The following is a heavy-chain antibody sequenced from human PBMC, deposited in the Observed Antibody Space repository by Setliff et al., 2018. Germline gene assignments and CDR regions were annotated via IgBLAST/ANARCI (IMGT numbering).Heavy chain of an antibody. CDR2: IGTAGDT. CDR3: ARHTPGYYYMDV. CDR1: GFTFSSYD. Sequence: GSLRLSCAASGFTFSSYDMHWVRQATGKGLEWVSAIGTAGDTYYPGSVKGRFTISRENAKNSLYLQMNSLRAGDTAVYYCARHTPGYYYMDVWGKGTTVTVSS. D-gene: IGHD2-15*01. V-gene: IGHV3-13*01. J-gene: IGHJ6*03.